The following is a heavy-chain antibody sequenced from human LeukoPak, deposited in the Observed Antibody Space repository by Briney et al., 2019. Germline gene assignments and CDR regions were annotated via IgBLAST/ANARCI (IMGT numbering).Heavy chain of an antibody. CDR1: GFTFSDYY. CDR3: ALTDYYYYYMDV. J-gene: IGHJ6*03. Sequence: AGGSLRLSCAASGFTFSDYYMSWIRQAPGKGLEWVSYISSSGSTIYYADSVKGRCAISRDNAKNSLYLQMNSLRAEDTAVYYCALTDYYYYYMDVWGKGTTVTVSS. D-gene: IGHD1-20*01. CDR2: ISSSGSTI. V-gene: IGHV3-11*04.